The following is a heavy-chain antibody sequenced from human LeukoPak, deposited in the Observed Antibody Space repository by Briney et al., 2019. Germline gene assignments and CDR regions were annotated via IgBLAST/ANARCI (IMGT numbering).Heavy chain of an antibody. V-gene: IGHV3-23*01. CDR2: ISYSGANS. Sequence: HSGGSLRLSCAASGFTFSGSAMSWVRQAPGEGLEWVSLISYSGANSYYTDSVRGRFTISRDNSKDTLFLQMNSLRAEDTAIYYCARGWPFDYWGQGTLVTVSS. CDR1: GFTFSGSA. J-gene: IGHJ4*02. D-gene: IGHD2-15*01. CDR3: ARGWPFDY.